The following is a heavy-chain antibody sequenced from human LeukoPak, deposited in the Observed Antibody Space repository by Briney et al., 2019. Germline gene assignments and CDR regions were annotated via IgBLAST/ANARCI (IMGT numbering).Heavy chain of an antibody. Sequence: GGSLRLSYAASGFTFDDYAMHWVRQAPGKGLEWVSLISGDGGSTYYADSVKGRFTIPRDNSKNSLYLQMNSLRTEDTALYYCAKVVWSPYDSSGYFSQIDYWGQGTLVTVSS. J-gene: IGHJ4*02. CDR1: GFTFDDYA. D-gene: IGHD3-22*01. CDR3: AKVVWSPYDSSGYFSQIDY. CDR2: ISGDGGST. V-gene: IGHV3-43*02.